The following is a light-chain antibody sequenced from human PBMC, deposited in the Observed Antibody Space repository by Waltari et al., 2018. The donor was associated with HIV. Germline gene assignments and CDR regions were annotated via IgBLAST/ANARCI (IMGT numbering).Light chain of an antibody. CDR1: QDIGGN. V-gene: IGKV1-39*01. Sequence: DIQMTQSPPSLSASATDRVTITCRASQDIGGNVNWYRQKPGRPPKFLIAAASSLQSEVPSRFSGSGFGAVFTLTITNPQPEDSAYYYCQQTYRLPYTFGQGTNVEIK. CDR3: QQTYRLPYT. CDR2: AAS. J-gene: IGKJ2*01.